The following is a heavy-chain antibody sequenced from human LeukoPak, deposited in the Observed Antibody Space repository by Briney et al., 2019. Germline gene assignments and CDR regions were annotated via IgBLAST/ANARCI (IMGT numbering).Heavy chain of an antibody. CDR3: AREAYDDFWSGSWRYYYYMDV. Sequence: GGSLRLSCAAFGFTFSNYSMNWVRQAPGKGLEWVSSISTGSSYIYYADSVKGRFTISRDNAKNSLYLQMNSLRAEDTAVYYCAREAYDDFWSGSWRYYYYMDVWGKGTTVTVSS. CDR2: ISTGSSYI. CDR1: GFTFSNYS. D-gene: IGHD3-3*01. V-gene: IGHV3-21*01. J-gene: IGHJ6*03.